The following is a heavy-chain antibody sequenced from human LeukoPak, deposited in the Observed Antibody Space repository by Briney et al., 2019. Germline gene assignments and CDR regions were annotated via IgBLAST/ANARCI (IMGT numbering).Heavy chain of an antibody. D-gene: IGHD3-10*01. CDR2: IYHSGST. V-gene: IGHV4-30-2*01. CDR1: GGSISSGGYS. J-gene: IGHJ5*02. CDR3: AREVRFGEGEWFDP. Sequence: SETLSLTCAVSGGSISSGGYSWSWIRQRPGKGLEWIGYIYHSGSTYYNPSLKSRVTISVDRSKNQFSLKLSSVTAADTAVYYCAREVRFGEGEWFDPWGQGTLVTVSS.